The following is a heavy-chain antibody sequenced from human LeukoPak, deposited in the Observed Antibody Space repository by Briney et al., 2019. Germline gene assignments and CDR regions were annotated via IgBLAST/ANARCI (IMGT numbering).Heavy chain of an antibody. CDR3: ARLGYNWNHYYYGMDV. CDR2: IYYSGST. V-gene: IGHV4-39*01. J-gene: IGHJ6*02. CDR1: GGSISSSSYY. Sequence: SETLSLTCTVSGGSISSSSYYWGWIRQPPGKGLEWIGSIYYSGSTYYNPSLKGRVTISVDTSKNQFSLKLSSVTAADTAVYYCARLGYNWNHYYYGMDVWGQGTTVTVSS. D-gene: IGHD1-20*01.